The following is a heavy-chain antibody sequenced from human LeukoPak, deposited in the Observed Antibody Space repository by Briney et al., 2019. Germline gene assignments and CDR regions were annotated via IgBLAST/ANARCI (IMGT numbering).Heavy chain of an antibody. Sequence: SGPTLVKPTQTLTLSCTFSEFSLNAIGVGVGWIRQPPGKALEWLAFIYWDGDERYSPSLNSRLAITKDTSKNQVLLTMTNMDPVDAATYYCAHRLDRWSDNGSPDYFAYWGQRILVTVSS. CDR3: AHRLDRWSDNGSPDYFAY. J-gene: IGHJ4*02. D-gene: IGHD1-26*01. V-gene: IGHV2-5*02. CDR2: IYWDGDE. CDR1: EFSLNAIGVG.